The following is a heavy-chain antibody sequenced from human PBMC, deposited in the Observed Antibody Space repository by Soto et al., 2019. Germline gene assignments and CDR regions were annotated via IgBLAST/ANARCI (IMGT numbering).Heavy chain of an antibody. CDR1: GYTFTSYA. J-gene: IGHJ4*02. Sequence: QVQLVQSGAEVKKPGASVKVSCKASGYTFTSYAMHWVRQAPGQRLEWMGWINAGNGNTKYSQKFQGRVTITRDASASTAYMELSSLRSEDTAVYYCARGVGSGLSDYWGQGTLVTVSS. V-gene: IGHV1-3*01. CDR2: INAGNGNT. CDR3: ARGVGSGLSDY. D-gene: IGHD1-26*01.